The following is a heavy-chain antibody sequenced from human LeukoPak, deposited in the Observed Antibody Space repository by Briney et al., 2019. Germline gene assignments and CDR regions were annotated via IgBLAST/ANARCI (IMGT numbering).Heavy chain of an antibody. J-gene: IGHJ4*02. CDR2: IKQDGSEK. V-gene: IGHV3-7*01. Sequence: GGSLRLSCAASGFTFCSLWMSWVRQAPGQGLEWVANIKQDGSEKYYVDSVKGRFTSSRDNAKNSLYLQMNSLRAEDTAVCYCASLGKRLDYWGQGTLVTVSS. CDR1: GFTFCSLW. CDR3: ASLGKRLDY. D-gene: IGHD4-23*01.